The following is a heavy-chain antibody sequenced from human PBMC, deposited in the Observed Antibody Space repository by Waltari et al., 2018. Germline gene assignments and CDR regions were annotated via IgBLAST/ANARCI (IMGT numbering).Heavy chain of an antibody. CDR3: ARDEYSYSY. Sequence: QVQLVESGGGLVGPGGSLRLSCAASGVTVSDYYMTWIRQAPGKGLEWVAYIADSNAMYYADSVKGRFTMSRDNAKNSLHLQMDSLRAEDAGVYYCARDEYSYSYWGQGTLVTVSS. V-gene: IGHV3-11*01. CDR2: IADSNAM. J-gene: IGHJ4*02. CDR1: GVTVSDYY. D-gene: IGHD5-18*01.